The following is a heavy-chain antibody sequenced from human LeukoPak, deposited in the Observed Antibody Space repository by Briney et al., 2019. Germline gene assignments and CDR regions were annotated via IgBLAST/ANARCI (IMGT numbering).Heavy chain of an antibody. J-gene: IGHJ5*02. CDR2: ISGSGGST. CDR1: GGSVSKNYYY. D-gene: IGHD3-10*01. V-gene: IGHV3-23*01. CDR3: ATRPGITMVRGVKVAPFDP. Sequence: ETLSLTCSVSGGSVSKNYYYWSWVRQAPGKGLEWVSAISGSGGSTYYADSVKGRFTISRDNSKNTLYLQMNSLRAEDTAVYYYATRPGITMVRGVKVAPFDPWGQGTLVTVSS.